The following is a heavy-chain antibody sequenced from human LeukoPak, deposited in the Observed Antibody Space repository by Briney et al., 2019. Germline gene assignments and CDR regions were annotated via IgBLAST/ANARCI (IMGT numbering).Heavy chain of an antibody. J-gene: IGHJ5*02. CDR2: INPNSGGT. CDR1: GYTFTGYY. V-gene: IGHV1-2*02. CDR3: ARDAASEWLFLNWFDP. Sequence: ASVKVSCKASGYTFTGYYMHWVRQAPGQGLEWMGWINPNSGGTNYAQKFQGRVTMTRDTSISTAYMELSRLGSDDTAVYYCARDAASEWLFLNWFDPWGQGTLVTVSS. D-gene: IGHD3-3*01.